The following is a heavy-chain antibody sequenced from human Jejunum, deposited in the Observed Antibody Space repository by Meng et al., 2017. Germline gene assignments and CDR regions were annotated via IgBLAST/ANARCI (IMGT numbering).Heavy chain of an antibody. CDR3: VRGEFAMLARFDY. CDR2: IYHGGNT. CDR1: GGYINKENW. J-gene: IGHJ4*02. Sequence: QLQLQESGSGLVKPSQTLSRTCAVSGGYINKENWWSWVRQSPERGLEWIGEIYHGGNTNYNPSLKRRVTMSVDESTNQMSLKLTSVTAADTAVYYCVRGEFAMLARFDYWGQGILVTVSS. V-gene: IGHV4-4*02. D-gene: IGHD2-2*01.